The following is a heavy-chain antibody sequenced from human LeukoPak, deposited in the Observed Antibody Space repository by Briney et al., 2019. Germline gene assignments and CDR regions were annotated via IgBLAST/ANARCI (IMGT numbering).Heavy chain of an antibody. V-gene: IGHV4-59*01. Sequence: PSETLSLTCAVYGGSFSGYYWSWIRQPPGKGLEWIGYIYYSGSTNYNPSLKSRVTISVDTSKNQFSLKLSSVTAADTAVYYCARGLLDYYDSSEGGLDAFDIWGQGTMVTVSS. J-gene: IGHJ3*02. CDR2: IYYSGST. D-gene: IGHD3-22*01. CDR3: ARGLLDYYDSSEGGLDAFDI. CDR1: GGSFSGYY.